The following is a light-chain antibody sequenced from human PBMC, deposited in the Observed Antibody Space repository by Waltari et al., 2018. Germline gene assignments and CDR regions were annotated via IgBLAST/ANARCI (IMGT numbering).Light chain of an antibody. V-gene: IGKV1-5*03. CDR1: QSISNW. Sequence: DIQMTQSPSTLSASVEDRVTITCRASQSISNWLAWYQQKPGKAPKLLIYKASNLESGVPSRFSGSGSGTEFTLTISSLQPDDFATYYCQQYDNYWTFGQGTKVEI. CDR3: QQYDNYWT. J-gene: IGKJ1*01. CDR2: KAS.